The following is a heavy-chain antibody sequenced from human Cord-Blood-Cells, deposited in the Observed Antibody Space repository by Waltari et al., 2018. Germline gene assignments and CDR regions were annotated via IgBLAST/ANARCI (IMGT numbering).Heavy chain of an antibody. CDR2: IWYDGSNK. Sequence: QVQLVESGGGVVQPGRSLRLSCAASGFTFSSYGMHWVRQAPGKGVEWVAVIWYDGSNKYYADSVKGRFTISRDNSKNTLYLQMNSLRAEDTAVYYCARGFSSANYFDYWGQGTLVTVSS. CDR3: ARGFSSANYFDY. CDR1: GFTFSSYG. V-gene: IGHV3-33*01. J-gene: IGHJ4*02.